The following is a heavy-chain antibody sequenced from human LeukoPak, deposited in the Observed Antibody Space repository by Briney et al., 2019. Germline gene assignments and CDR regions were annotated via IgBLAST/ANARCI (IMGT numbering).Heavy chain of an antibody. CDR2: ISYDGNNR. D-gene: IGHD1-14*01. V-gene: IGHV3-30*01. Sequence: GSSLRLSCAASGFTFSRHVMQWVRQAPGEGLEWVAVISYDGNNRFYADSVKGRFTISRDNSRNTLYLQMNSLSGDDAAVYSCARGGIPTGPYYYFYYMDVWGKGTAVTVSS. J-gene: IGHJ6*03. CDR1: GFTFSRHV. CDR3: ARGGIPTGPYYYFYYMDV.